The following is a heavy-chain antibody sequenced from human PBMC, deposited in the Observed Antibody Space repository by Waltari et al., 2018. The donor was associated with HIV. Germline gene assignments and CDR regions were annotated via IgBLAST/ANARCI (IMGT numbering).Heavy chain of an antibody. CDR2: MNPNSGNT. D-gene: IGHD1-1*01. J-gene: IGHJ4*02. Sequence: QVQLVQSGAEVTKPGASVKVSCKASGYTFTSYDIHWVRQATGQGLEWMGWMNPNSGNTGYTQKFQGRVTMTRNTSTSTAYMEVSSLRSEDTAVYYCARRGRVSTGPCYFDYWGQGTLVTVSS. CDR3: ARRGRVSTGPCYFDY. CDR1: GYTFTSYD. V-gene: IGHV1-8*01.